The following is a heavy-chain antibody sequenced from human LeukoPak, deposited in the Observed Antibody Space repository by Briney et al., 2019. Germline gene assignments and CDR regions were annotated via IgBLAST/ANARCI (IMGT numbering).Heavy chain of an antibody. J-gene: IGHJ6*02. V-gene: IGHV3-30*03. CDR2: ISYDGSNK. CDR1: GFTFSSYG. D-gene: IGHD3-3*01. Sequence: GRSLRLSCAASGFTFSSYGMHGVRQAPGKGLDWVAVISYDGSNKYYADSVKGRFTISRDNAKNSLYLQMNSLRAEDTAVYYCARDASDYDFWSGYYTSYYYYGMDVWGQGTTVTVSS. CDR3: ARDASDYDFWSGYYTSYYYYGMDV.